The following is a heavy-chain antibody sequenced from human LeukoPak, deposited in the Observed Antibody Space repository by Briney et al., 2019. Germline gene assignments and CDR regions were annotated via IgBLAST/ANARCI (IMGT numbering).Heavy chain of an antibody. CDR2: IFYSGST. CDR1: GGPIYSYY. J-gene: IGHJ4*02. D-gene: IGHD6-13*01. CDR3: ARAGDAAAAGLFDY. V-gene: IGHV4-59*01. Sequence: PSETLSLTCTVSGGPIYSYYWSWIRQPPGKGLEWIGYIFYSGSTNYNPSLKSRVTISVDTSKNQFSLKLSSVTAADTAVYYCARAGDAAAAGLFDYWGQGTLVTVSS.